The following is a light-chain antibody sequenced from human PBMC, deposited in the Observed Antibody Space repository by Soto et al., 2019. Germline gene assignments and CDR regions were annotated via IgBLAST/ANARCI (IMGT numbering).Light chain of an antibody. Sequence: DIQMTQSPSSLSASVGDRVTITCRASQSISSYLNWYQQKPGKAPKLLIYDTSSFQSGVPPRFSGSGSGTDFTLTISSLQPEDFATYYCQQSYSTPRTFGHGTKVEIK. J-gene: IGKJ1*01. CDR1: QSISSY. CDR3: QQSYSTPRT. V-gene: IGKV1-39*01. CDR2: DTS.